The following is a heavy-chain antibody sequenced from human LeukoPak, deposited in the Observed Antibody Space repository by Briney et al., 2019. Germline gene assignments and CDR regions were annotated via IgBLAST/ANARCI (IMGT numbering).Heavy chain of an antibody. D-gene: IGHD6-19*01. CDR3: ARGRGSGWYSPSGNWFDP. CDR1: GGSFSGYY. J-gene: IGHJ5*02. V-gene: IGHV4-34*01. Sequence: SETLSLTCAVYGGSFSGYYWSWIRQPPGKGLEWIGEINHSGSTNYNPSLRSRVIISVDTSKNQFSLKLSSVTAADTAVYYCARGRGSGWYSPSGNWFDPWGQGTLVTVSS. CDR2: INHSGST.